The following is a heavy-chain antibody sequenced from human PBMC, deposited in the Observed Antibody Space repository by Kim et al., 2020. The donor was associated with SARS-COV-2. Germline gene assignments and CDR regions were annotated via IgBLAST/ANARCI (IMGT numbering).Heavy chain of an antibody. Sequence: GGSLRLSCEASGLTFSSYAMNWHRQAPGKQLECVSYNSCSGSTTYHADSLKGRCTISRDNAKNSLYLQMNSLRAEDKAVYYCARDTGDSSSSGSYYYYGMDVWSQGTTVTASS. CDR3: ARDTGDSSSSGSYYYYGMDV. J-gene: IGHJ6*02. CDR1: GLTFSSYA. V-gene: IGHV3-48*03. D-gene: IGHD6-6*01. CDR2: NSCSGSTT.